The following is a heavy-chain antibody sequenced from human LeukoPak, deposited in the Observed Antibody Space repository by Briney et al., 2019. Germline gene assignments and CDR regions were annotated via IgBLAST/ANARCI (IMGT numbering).Heavy chain of an antibody. CDR2: IFHVGSA. CDR1: GGSISSSSYY. V-gene: IGHV4-39*07. CDR3: LYGGNSRDWLY. D-gene: IGHD4-23*01. J-gene: IGHJ4*02. Sequence: SETLSLTCTVSGGSISSSSYYWGWIRQPPGKGLEWIGEIFHVGSANYNPSLKSRVTMSIEKSKNQFSLNLISVSAADTAVYFCLYGGNSRDWLYWGQGTLVTVSS.